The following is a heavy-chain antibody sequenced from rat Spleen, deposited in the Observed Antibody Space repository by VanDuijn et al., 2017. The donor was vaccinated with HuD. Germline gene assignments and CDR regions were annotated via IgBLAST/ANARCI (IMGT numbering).Heavy chain of an antibody. V-gene: IGHV5-29*01. J-gene: IGHJ2*01. D-gene: IGHD1-9*01. CDR1: GFTGSDYG. CDR3: ARRHYGYTDYFDY. Sequence: EVQLVESGGGLVQPGRSLKLSCAAAGFTGSDYGLAWVRLSPTMGLEWGSTISYGDSSGHSSTYYRDSVKGRFTISRDNAKSTLSLQMDSLRSEDTATYHCARRHYGYTDYFDYWGQGVMVTVSS. CDR2: ISYGDSSGHSST.